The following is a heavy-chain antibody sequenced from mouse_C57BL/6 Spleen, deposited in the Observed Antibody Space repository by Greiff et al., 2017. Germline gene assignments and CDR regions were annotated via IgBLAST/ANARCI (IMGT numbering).Heavy chain of an antibody. Sequence: VKVVESGPELVQPGASVKISCKASGYAFSNSWMNWVQQRPGKGLEWIGRIYPGDGDTNYNGKFKGKATLTADKSSCTAYMQLSSLTSEDTAVDVCARWRDDNGADDLDYWGQGTTLTVSS. J-gene: IGHJ2*01. V-gene: IGHV1-82*01. CDR1: GYAFSNSW. CDR3: ARWRDDNGADDLDY. CDR2: IYPGDGDT. D-gene: IGHD1-2*01.